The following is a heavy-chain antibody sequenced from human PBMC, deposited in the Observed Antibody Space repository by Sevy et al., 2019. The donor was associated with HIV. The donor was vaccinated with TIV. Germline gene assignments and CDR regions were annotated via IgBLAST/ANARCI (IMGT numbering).Heavy chain of an antibody. D-gene: IGHD1-26*01. V-gene: IGHV3-7*01. Sequence: GGSLRLSCVASGFNFRNFWMSWVRQAPGKGLEWVADIKQDGSEAYYVDSVKGRFTISRDKTKNSLYLQMNSLRDEDTAMYFCVRDKEVGASIFDAWGQGTPVTVSS. CDR2: IKQDGSEA. CDR1: GFNFRNFW. J-gene: IGHJ5*02. CDR3: VRDKEVGASIFDA.